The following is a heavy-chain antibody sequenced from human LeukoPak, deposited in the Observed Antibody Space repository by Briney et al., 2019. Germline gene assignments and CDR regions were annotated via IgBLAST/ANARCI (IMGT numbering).Heavy chain of an antibody. D-gene: IGHD3-22*01. Sequence: GGSLRLSCAASGFTFSSYSMNWVRQAPGKGLEWVSYISSSSSTMYYADSVKGRFTISRDNAKNSLYLQMNSLRAEDTAVYYCARGQDYYDSSVTGDYWGQGTRVTVSS. V-gene: IGHV3-48*04. CDR1: GFTFSSYS. CDR2: ISSSSSTM. CDR3: ARGQDYYDSSVTGDY. J-gene: IGHJ4*02.